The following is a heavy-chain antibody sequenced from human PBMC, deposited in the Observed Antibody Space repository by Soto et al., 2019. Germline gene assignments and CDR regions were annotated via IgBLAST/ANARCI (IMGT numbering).Heavy chain of an antibody. J-gene: IGHJ6*02. CDR3: AKDLQGSGDYYYYFYGMDV. CDR1: GFIFSNYG. Sequence: GGSLRLSCAASGFIFSNYGIHWVRQAPGKGLEWVALISYDGGNEYYADSVKGRFTISRDNSKNTLYLQMNSLRGEDTAVYYCAKDLQGSGDYYYYFYGMDVWGQGTTVTVSS. D-gene: IGHD4-17*01. CDR2: ISYDGGNE. V-gene: IGHV3-30*18.